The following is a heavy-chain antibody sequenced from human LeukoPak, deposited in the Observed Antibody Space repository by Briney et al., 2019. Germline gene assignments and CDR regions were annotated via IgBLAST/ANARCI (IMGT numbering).Heavy chain of an antibody. CDR3: ARDAQWLVPEGYYYYMDV. D-gene: IGHD6-19*01. Sequence: GGSLRLSCAGSGFTFSRDNINWVRQAPGKGLERVSSISSSSSYIYYADSVKGRFTISRDNAQNSLFLQMNSLRAEDTAVYYCARDAQWLVPEGYYYYMDVWGKGTTVTVSS. V-gene: IGHV3-21*01. CDR2: ISSSSSYI. CDR1: GFTFSRDN. J-gene: IGHJ6*03.